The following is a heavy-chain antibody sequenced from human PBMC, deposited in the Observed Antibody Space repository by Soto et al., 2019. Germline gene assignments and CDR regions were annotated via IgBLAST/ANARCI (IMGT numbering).Heavy chain of an antibody. CDR1: GGSISSYY. D-gene: IGHD3-3*01. Sequence: SETLSLTCTVSGGSISSYYWSWIRQPPGKGLEWIGYIYYSGSTNYNPSLKSRVTISVDTSKNQFSLKLSSVTAADTAVYYCARQNYDFWSGYYYYYMDVWGKGTTVTVSS. CDR3: ARQNYDFWSGYYYYYMDV. V-gene: IGHV4-59*08. J-gene: IGHJ6*03. CDR2: IYYSGST.